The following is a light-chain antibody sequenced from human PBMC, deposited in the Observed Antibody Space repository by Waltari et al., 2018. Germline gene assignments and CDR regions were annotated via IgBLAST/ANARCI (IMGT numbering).Light chain of an antibody. CDR1: QGISSY. J-gene: IGKJ4*01. CDR2: AAS. Sequence: AIRITQSPSSLSASTGDRVTITCRASQGISSYLAWYQQKPGKAPKLRIYAASTLQRGVPSRFSGSGSGTEFTLTISCLKSEDFATYYCQQYYSCPVTFGGGT. V-gene: IGKV1-8*01. CDR3: QQYYSCPVT.